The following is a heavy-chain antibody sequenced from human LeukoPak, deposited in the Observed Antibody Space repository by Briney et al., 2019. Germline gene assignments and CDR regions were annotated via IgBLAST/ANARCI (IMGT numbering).Heavy chain of an antibody. CDR1: GYTFTGYY. V-gene: IGHV1-2*02. J-gene: IGHJ5*02. D-gene: IGHD1-26*01. Sequence: ASVKVSCKASGYTFTGYYMHWVRQAPGQGLEWMGWINPNSGGTNYAQKFQGRVTMTRDTSISTAYMELSRLRSDDTAVYYCARDTTPYNWFDPWGQGTLVTVSS. CDR3: ARDTTPYNWFDP. CDR2: INPNSGGT.